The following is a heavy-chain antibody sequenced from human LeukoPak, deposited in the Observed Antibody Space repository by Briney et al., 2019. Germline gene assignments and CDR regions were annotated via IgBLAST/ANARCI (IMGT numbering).Heavy chain of an antibody. D-gene: IGHD4-17*01. Sequence: GGSLRLSCAASGFTFSSYAMSWVRQAPGKGLEWVPAISGSGGSTYYADSVKGRFTISRDNSKNTLYLQMNSLRAEDTAVYYCAKIYGDYVSSDYWGQGTLVTVSS. CDR3: AKIYGDYVSSDY. J-gene: IGHJ4*02. CDR2: ISGSGGST. V-gene: IGHV3-23*01. CDR1: GFTFSSYA.